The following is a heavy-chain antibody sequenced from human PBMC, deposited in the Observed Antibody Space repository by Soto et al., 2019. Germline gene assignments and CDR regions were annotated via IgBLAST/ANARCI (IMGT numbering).Heavy chain of an antibody. Sequence: PSETLSLTCTVSGGSITSYYWSWIRQPPVKGLEWIGYIYYSGSTNYNPSLKSRVTISVDTSKNQFSLKLSSVTAADTAVYYCASLNYDFWSGYSHYAEYFQHWGQGTLVTVSS. CDR2: IYYSGST. CDR1: GGSITSYY. CDR3: ASLNYDFWSGYSHYAEYFQH. V-gene: IGHV4-59*13. J-gene: IGHJ1*01. D-gene: IGHD3-3*01.